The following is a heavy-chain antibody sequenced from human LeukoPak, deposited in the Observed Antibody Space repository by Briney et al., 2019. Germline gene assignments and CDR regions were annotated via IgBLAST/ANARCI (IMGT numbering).Heavy chain of an antibody. D-gene: IGHD3-10*02. V-gene: IGHV3-64*01. Sequence: GGSLRLSCAASGFTFSSYAMHWVRQAPGKGLEYVSAISSNGGSTYYANSEKGRFTISRDNSKNTLYLQMGSLRAEDMAVYYCARVSLTYYYVDYWGQGTLVTVSS. CDR1: GFTFSSYA. CDR3: ARVSLTYYYVDY. CDR2: ISSNGGST. J-gene: IGHJ4*02.